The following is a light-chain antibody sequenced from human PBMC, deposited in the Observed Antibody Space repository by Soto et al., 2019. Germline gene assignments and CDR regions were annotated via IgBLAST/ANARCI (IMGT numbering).Light chain of an antibody. CDR1: QSVGTF. CDR2: DAS. CDR3: QQCYNWPQWT. J-gene: IGKJ1*01. V-gene: IGKV3-11*01. Sequence: EIVLTQSPATLSLSPGERAPLSCRASQSVGTFFAWYQQKPGQAPRLLIYDASNRATGIPARFSGSGSGTDFTLTISSLEPEDFAVYYCQQCYNWPQWTFGQGTKVDIK.